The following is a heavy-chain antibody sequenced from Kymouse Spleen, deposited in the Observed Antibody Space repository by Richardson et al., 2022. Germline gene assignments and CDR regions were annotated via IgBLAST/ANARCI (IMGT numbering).Heavy chain of an antibody. V-gene: IGHV3-48*02. CDR2: ISSSSSTI. J-gene: IGHJ4*02. D-gene: IGHD6-19*01. Sequence: EVQLVESGGGLVQPGGSLRLSCAASGFTFSSYSMNWVRQAPGKGLEWVSYISSSSSTIYYADSVKGRFTISRDNAKNSLYLQMNSLRDEDTAVYYCARDLSGIAVAAFDYWGQGTLVTVSS. CDR1: GFTFSSYS. CDR3: ARDLSGIAVAAFDY.